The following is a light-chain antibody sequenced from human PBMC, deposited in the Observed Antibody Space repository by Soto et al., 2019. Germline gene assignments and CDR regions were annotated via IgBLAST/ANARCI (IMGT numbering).Light chain of an antibody. Sequence: AIRMTQSPSSLSASTGDRVTITCRASQGISSYLAWYQQKPGKAPKLLIYAASTLQSGVPSRFSGSGSGTEFILTISSLQPDDFATYYCQQYNSYPWTFGQGTKVDI. CDR3: QQYNSYPWT. V-gene: IGKV1-8*01. CDR2: AAS. J-gene: IGKJ1*01. CDR1: QGISSY.